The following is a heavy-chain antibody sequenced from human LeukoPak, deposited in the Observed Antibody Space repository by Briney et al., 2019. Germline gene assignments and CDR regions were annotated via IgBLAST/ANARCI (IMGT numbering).Heavy chain of an antibody. CDR2: IYPDDSDT. J-gene: IGHJ4*02. Sequence: GESLKISCQGSGFIFTSYWVAWVRQVPGKGLECVGLIYPDDSDTRYSPSFQGQVTISADKSINTAYLHWSSLKASDSGIYYCATEHDYFLQYWGQGTQLTVSS. CDR1: GFIFTSYW. D-gene: IGHD2/OR15-2a*01. CDR3: ATEHDYFLQY. V-gene: IGHV5-51*01.